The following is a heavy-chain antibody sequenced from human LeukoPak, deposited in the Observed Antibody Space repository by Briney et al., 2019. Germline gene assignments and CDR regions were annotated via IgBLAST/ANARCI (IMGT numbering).Heavy chain of an antibody. CDR2: IGSGNGGI. D-gene: IGHD4/OR15-4a*01. CDR3: AKCRLLSLPPRDFDN. V-gene: IGHV3-23*01. J-gene: IGHJ4*02. CDR1: GFTFSNYA. Sequence: PGGSLRLSCAASGFTFSNYAMTWVRQRPGKGLEWVSVIGSGNGGIQYADAVKGRFIVSRDNSRNTLFLQMNSLRAEDTAVYYCAKCRLLSLPPRDFDNWGQGTQVTVS.